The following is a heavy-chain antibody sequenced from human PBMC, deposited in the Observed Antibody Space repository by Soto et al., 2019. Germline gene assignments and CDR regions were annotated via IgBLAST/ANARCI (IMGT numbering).Heavy chain of an antibody. J-gene: IGHJ4*02. V-gene: IGHV3-30-3*01. CDR3: ARDSYYDILTGYFDY. CDR2: ISYDGSNK. Sequence: QVQLVESGGGVVQPGRSLRLSCAASGFTFSSYAMHWVRQAPGKGLEWVAVISYDGSNKYYADSVKGRFTISRDNSKNTLYLQMNSLRAEDTAVYYCARDSYYDILTGYFDYWGQGTLVTVSS. CDR1: GFTFSSYA. D-gene: IGHD3-9*01.